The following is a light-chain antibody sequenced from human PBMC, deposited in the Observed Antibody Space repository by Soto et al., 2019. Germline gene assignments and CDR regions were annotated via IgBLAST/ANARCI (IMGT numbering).Light chain of an antibody. J-gene: IGKJ1*01. V-gene: IGKV3-15*01. Sequence: EIVMTQSPASLSVSPGESVTLSCRASQSVASNLAWYQQKPGQAPRLLIYGTSTRATGIPARFSGSGSGTEFTLTVSSLQPEDFATYYCLQDHDDSWTFGQGTKVDIK. CDR3: LQDHDDSWT. CDR1: QSVASN. CDR2: GTS.